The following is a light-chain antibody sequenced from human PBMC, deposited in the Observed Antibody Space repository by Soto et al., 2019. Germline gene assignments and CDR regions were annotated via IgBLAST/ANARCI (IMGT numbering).Light chain of an antibody. CDR3: QQYTDWPLT. Sequence: DIVMTQSPLSLPVTPGEPASISCRSSQSLLHSNGYNYLDWYLQKPGQSPQLLIYLGSNRASGVPDRFSGSGSGTDFTLTISRLEPEDFAVYYCQQYTDWPLTFGQGTKVDNK. CDR2: LGS. CDR1: QSLLHSNGYNY. V-gene: IGKV2-28*01. J-gene: IGKJ1*01.